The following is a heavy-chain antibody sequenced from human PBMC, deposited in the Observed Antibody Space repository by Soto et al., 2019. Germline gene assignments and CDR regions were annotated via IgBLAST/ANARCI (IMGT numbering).Heavy chain of an antibody. D-gene: IGHD3-22*01. CDR2: ISYSGIT. CDR3: ARRDRSGYSYWLDT. V-gene: IGHV4-31*03. J-gene: IGHJ5*02. Sequence: SETLSLTCTVSCGSIIDCYYLSLIRHHPGKVLEWIGSISYSGITSYNPSLKSRLTISVDRSKSQFSLNLSSVTAADTAVYYCARRDRSGYSYWLDTWGQGTLVTVSS. CDR1: CGSIIDCYY.